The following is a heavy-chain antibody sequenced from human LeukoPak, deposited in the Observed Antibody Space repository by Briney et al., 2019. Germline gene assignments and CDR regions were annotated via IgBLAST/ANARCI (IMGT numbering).Heavy chain of an antibody. CDR1: GYTFTTYA. Sequence: ASVKVSCKTSGYTFTTYAMHWVRQAPGQRLEWMGWINAGNGNTKYSQRLQGRVAITRDTSATTAYMELSSLRSEDTAVYYCARAGYSGYEPFDYWGQGTLVTVSS. V-gene: IGHV1-3*01. J-gene: IGHJ4*02. CDR3: ARAGYSGYEPFDY. D-gene: IGHD5-12*01. CDR2: INAGNGNT.